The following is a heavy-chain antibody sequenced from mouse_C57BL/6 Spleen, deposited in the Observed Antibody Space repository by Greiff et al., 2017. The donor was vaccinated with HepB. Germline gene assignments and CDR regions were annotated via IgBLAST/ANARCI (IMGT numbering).Heavy chain of an antibody. J-gene: IGHJ4*01. CDR3: ARLGWDYAMDY. V-gene: IGHV1-82*01. CDR1: GYAFSSSW. CDR2: IYPGDGDT. D-gene: IGHD1-1*02. Sequence: QFQLQQSGPELVKPGASVKISCKASGYAFSSSWMNWVKQRPGKGLEWIGRIYPGDGDTNYNGKFKGKATLTADKSSSTAYLQLSSLTSEDSAVYFCARLGWDYAMDYWGQGTSVTVSS.